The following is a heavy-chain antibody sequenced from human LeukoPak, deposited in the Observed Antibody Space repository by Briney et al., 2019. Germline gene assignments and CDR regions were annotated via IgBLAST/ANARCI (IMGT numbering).Heavy chain of an antibody. CDR2: IYYSGST. Sequence: PSETLSLTCTVSGGSISSYYWSWIRQPPGKGLEWIGYIYYSGSTNYNPSLKSRVTISVDTSKNQFSLKLSSVTAADTAVYYCARFEMARPFDHWGQGTLVTVSS. CDR1: GGSISSYY. V-gene: IGHV4-59*01. J-gene: IGHJ4*02. D-gene: IGHD5-24*01. CDR3: ARFEMARPFDH.